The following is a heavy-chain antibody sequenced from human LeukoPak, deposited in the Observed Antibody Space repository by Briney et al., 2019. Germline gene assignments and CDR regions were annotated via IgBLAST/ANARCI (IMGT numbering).Heavy chain of an antibody. Sequence: GGSLRLSCAASGFTFSSYAMHWVRQAPGKGLEWVAVISYDGSNKYYADSVKGRFTISRDNSKNTLYLQMNSLRAEDTAVYYCARGRYYDILTGYSDFDYWGQGTLVTVSS. CDR2: ISYDGSNK. CDR1: GFTFSSYA. V-gene: IGHV3-30-3*01. J-gene: IGHJ4*02. CDR3: ARGRYYDILTGYSDFDY. D-gene: IGHD3-9*01.